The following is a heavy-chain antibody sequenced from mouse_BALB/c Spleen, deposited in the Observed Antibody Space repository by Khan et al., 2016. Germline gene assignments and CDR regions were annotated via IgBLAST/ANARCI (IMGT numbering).Heavy chain of an antibody. CDR1: GFTFSDYY. Sequence: EVELVESGGGLVKPGGSLKLSCAASGFTFSDYYMYWVRQTPEKRLEWVATISDGGSYTYYPDSVKGRFTISRDNAKNNLYLQMSSLKSEDTAMYYCARDLNWYFAVWGAGTTVTVSS. CDR3: ARDLNWYFAV. J-gene: IGHJ1*01. V-gene: IGHV5-4*02. CDR2: ISDGGSYT.